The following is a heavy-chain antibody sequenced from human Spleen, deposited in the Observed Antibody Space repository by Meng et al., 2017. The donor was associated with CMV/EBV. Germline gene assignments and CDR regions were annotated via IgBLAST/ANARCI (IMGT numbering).Heavy chain of an antibody. CDR1: GFTVSSYV. CDR2: IWYDGSNN. J-gene: IGHJ4*02. D-gene: IGHD1-26*01. Sequence: AASGFTVSSYVMHWVRQAPGKGLEWVAVIWYDGSNNYYADSVKGRFTISRDNSKNTLYLQMNSLRAEDTAVYYCAKDRAIVVATPFDYWGQGTLVTVSS. V-gene: IGHV3-33*06. CDR3: AKDRAIVVATPFDY.